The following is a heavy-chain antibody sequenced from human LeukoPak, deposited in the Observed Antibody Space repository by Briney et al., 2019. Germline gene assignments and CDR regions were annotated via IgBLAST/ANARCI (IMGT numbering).Heavy chain of an antibody. V-gene: IGHV3-7*01. J-gene: IGHJ4*02. D-gene: IGHD4-17*01. CDR3: ARAWYGDYEVDDY. Sequence: GGSLRLSCAASGFTFSSYWMSWVRQAPGKGLEWVANIKQDGSEKYYVDSVKGRFTISRDNAKNSLYLQMNSLGAEDTAVYYCARAWYGDYEVDDYWGRGTLVTVSS. CDR2: IKQDGSEK. CDR1: GFTFSSYW.